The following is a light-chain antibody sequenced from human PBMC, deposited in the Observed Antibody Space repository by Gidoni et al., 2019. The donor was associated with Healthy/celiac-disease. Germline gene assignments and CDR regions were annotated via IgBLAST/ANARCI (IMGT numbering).Light chain of an antibody. Sequence: SYELTQPPSVSVSPGQTASITCPGDNLGDKYACWYQQKPGQSPVLVIYQDSKRPSGIPERFSGSNSGNTATLTIGGTQAMDEADYYCQAWDSSTGVFGGGTKLTVL. CDR2: QDS. J-gene: IGLJ3*02. V-gene: IGLV3-1*01. CDR1: NLGDKY. CDR3: QAWDSSTGV.